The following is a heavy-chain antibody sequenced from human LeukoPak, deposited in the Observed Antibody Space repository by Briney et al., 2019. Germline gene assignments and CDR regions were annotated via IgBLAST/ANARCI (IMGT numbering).Heavy chain of an antibody. D-gene: IGHD6-19*01. CDR2: IIPIFGTA. Sequence: SVKVSCKASGYSFTSYGISWVRQAPGQGLEWMGGIIPIFGTANYAQKFQGRVTITTDESTSTAYMELSSLRSEDTAVYYCARDEGSGWPDWGQGTLVTVSS. V-gene: IGHV1-69*05. J-gene: IGHJ4*02. CDR3: ARDEGSGWPD. CDR1: GYSFTSYG.